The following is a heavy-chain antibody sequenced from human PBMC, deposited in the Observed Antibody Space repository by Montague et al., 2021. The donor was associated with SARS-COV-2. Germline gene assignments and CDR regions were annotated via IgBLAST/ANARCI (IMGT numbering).Heavy chain of an antibody. CDR1: GGSISSGSYY. CDR2: LYTSGST. CDR3: ARVGVGTMVRGVIPAYYYYGMDV. V-gene: IGHV4-61*02. J-gene: IGHJ6*02. Sequence: TLSLTCTVSGGSISSGSYYWSWIRQPAGKGLEWIGRLYTSGSTNYNPSLKSRVTISVDTSKNQFSLKLSSVTAAATAVYYCARVGVGTMVRGVIPAYYYYGMDVWGQGTTVTVSS. D-gene: IGHD3-10*01.